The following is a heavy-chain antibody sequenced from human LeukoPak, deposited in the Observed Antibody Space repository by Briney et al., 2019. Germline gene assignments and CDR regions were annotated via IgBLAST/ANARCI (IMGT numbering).Heavy chain of an antibody. V-gene: IGHV3-7*01. CDR2: IKQDGSEK. Sequence: GGSLRLSCSASGFTFSYYWMSWVRQAPGKGLEWVANIKQDGSEKFYVDSLKDRFTISRDNAKNSLYLQMNNLRVEDTAVYYCARLYISTSYVPYFDYWGQGTLVTVSS. J-gene: IGHJ4*02. CDR1: GFTFSYYW. D-gene: IGHD6-13*01. CDR3: ARLYISTSYVPYFDY.